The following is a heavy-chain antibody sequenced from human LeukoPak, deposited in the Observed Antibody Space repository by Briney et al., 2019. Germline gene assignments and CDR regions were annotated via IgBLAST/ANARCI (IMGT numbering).Heavy chain of an antibody. J-gene: IGHJ6*03. Sequence: GGSLRLSCAASGFTFSGYAMSWVRQAPGKGLEWVSAISGSGGSTYYADSVKGRFTISRDNSRNTLYLQMNSLRAEDTAVFYCAKERNPYSSSWYSLHYMDVWGKGTTVTVSS. V-gene: IGHV3-23*01. CDR2: ISGSGGST. CDR3: AKERNPYSSSWYSLHYMDV. D-gene: IGHD6-13*01. CDR1: GFTFSGYA.